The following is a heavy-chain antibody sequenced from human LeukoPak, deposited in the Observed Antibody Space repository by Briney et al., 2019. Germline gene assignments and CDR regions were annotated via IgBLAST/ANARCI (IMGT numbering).Heavy chain of an antibody. CDR1: GFTFSSYG. CDR3: AKDLGGVPSGMGV. V-gene: IGHV3-30*18. CDR2: ISYDGSNK. J-gene: IGHJ6*04. Sequence: PGGSLRLSCAASGFTFSSYGMHWVRQAPGKGLEWVAVISYDGSNKYYADSVKGRFTISRDNSKNTLYLQMNSLRAEDTAVYYCAKDLGGVPSGMGVWGKGTTVTVSS. D-gene: IGHD3-16*01.